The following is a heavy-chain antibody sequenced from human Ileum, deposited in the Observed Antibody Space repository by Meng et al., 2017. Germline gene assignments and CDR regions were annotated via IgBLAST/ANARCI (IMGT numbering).Heavy chain of an antibody. D-gene: IGHD1-26*01. CDR3: AREWSGSYRHFDY. Sequence: VRLQESGPVLLKPSGPLSLTCAVSGGSISTSDWWSWVRQPPGKGLEWIGEIHHSGSTNYNPSLKSRVTISVDKSKNQFSLKLDSVTAADTAVYYCAREWSGSYRHFDYWGQGTLVTVSS. J-gene: IGHJ4*02. CDR2: IHHSGST. CDR1: GGSISTSDW. V-gene: IGHV4-4*02.